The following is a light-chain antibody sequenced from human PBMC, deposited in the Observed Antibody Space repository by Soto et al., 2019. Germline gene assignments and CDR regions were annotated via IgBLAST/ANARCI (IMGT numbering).Light chain of an antibody. CDR2: EVS. J-gene: IGLJ1*01. CDR1: SSDVGGYNY. Sequence: QSALTQPASVSGSPGQSITISCTGTSSDVGGYNYVSWYQQHPGKAPKLMIYEVSNRPSGVSNRFSVSKSGNTASLTFSGLQAEDEVDNSCSSYKRSGYFFATGTKVAVL. CDR3: SSYKRSGYF. V-gene: IGLV2-14*01.